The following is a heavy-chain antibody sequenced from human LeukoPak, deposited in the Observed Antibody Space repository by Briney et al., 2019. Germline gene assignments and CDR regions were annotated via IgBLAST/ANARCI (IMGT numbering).Heavy chain of an antibody. CDR2: IYHSGSS. CDR1: GGSISSGGYY. J-gene: IGHJ4*02. V-gene: IGHV4-30-2*01. CDR3: AGTARTLSGYFDY. D-gene: IGHD1-7*01. Sequence: PSETLSLTCTVSGGSISSGGYYWSWIRQPPGKGLEWIGYIYHSGSSYYNPSLKSRVTISVDRSKNQFPLKLSSVTAADTAVYYCAGTARTLSGYFDYWGQGTLVTVSS.